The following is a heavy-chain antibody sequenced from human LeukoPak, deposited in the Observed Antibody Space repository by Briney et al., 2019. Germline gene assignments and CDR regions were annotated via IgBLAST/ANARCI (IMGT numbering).Heavy chain of an antibody. D-gene: IGHD2-8*02. CDR1: GVSFSSSNYY. V-gene: IGHV4-39*07. CDR3: ARVNYVDATGETRYYFMDV. CDR2: MYYSGYT. Sequence: SETLSLTCIVSGVSFSSSNYYWGRIRQRPGRGLEWIATMYYSGYTQSHPSLRSRATISMDTSNNHSSQRLSSLTTANTAMFYCARVNYVDATGETRYYFMDVWGKGTTVTVS. J-gene: IGHJ6*03.